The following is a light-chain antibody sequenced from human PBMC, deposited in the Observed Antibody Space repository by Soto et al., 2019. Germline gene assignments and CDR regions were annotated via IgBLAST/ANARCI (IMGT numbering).Light chain of an antibody. CDR2: EVS. CDR1: SSDVGGYNY. Sequence: QSALTQPASVSGSPGQPITISCTGTSSDVGGYNYVSWYQQHPGTAPKLMIYEVSNRPSGVSNRFSGSKSGNTASLTISGLQAEDEADYYCSSYTSSSTFWVFGGGTKLTVL. J-gene: IGLJ3*02. V-gene: IGLV2-14*01. CDR3: SSYTSSSTFWV.